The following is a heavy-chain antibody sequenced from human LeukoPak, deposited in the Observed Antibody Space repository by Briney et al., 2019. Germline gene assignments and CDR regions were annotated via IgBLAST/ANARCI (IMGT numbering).Heavy chain of an antibody. CDR3: ARVFDDYYDSSADPPLWFDP. J-gene: IGHJ5*02. CDR1: GGSISRYY. D-gene: IGHD3-22*01. Sequence: LETLSLTCTVSGGSISRYYWSWIRQPPGKGLQWIGHIYHSGSTNYNPTLKSRVTISVGTSKNQFSLWLRSVTAADTAVYYCARVFDDYYDSSADPPLWFDPWGQGTLVTVSS. CDR2: IYHSGST. V-gene: IGHV4-59*01.